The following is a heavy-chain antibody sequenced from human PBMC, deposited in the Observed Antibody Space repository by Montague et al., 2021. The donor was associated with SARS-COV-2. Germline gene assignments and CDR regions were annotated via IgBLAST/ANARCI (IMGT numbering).Heavy chain of an antibody. J-gene: IGHJ5*02. V-gene: IGHV4-34*01. CDR1: GGSFSGYY. CDR2: INRSGST. Sequence: SETLSLTCAAYGGSFSGYYWSWIRQPPGKGLEWIGEINRSGSTNYNPSLKSRVTISVDTSKNQFSLKLSSVTAADTAVYYCARQEPIVVVVAAARGWFDPWGQGTLVTVSS. CDR3: ARQEPIVVVVAAARGWFDP. D-gene: IGHD2-15*01.